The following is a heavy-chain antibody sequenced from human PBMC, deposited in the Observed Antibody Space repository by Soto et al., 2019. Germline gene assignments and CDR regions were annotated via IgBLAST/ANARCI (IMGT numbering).Heavy chain of an antibody. CDR3: AKERGPRRQRLRAPFDY. D-gene: IGHD3-10*01. V-gene: IGHV3-30*18. Sequence: QVQLVESGGGVVQPGRSLRVSCAASGFTFSIYAMHWVRQAPGTGLEWVAVISYDGTKTYYADSVKGRFTISRDNSKNTVYLQMNSLRDEDTAVFYCAKERGPRRQRLRAPFDYWGQGTVVTVSP. CDR1: GFTFSIYA. J-gene: IGHJ4*02. CDR2: ISYDGTKT.